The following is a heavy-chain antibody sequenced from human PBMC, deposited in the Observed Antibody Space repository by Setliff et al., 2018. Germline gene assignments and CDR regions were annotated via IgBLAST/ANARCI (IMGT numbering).Heavy chain of an antibody. Sequence: SVKVSCKTSGYTFTSYGISWVRQAPGQGLEWMGWISAYNGTTNYAQKLQGRVTMTTDTSTSTAYMELRSLRSDDTAVYYCARGVEDITYYYESSGYYRDYWGQRTLVTVSS. CDR3: ARGVEDITYYYESSGYYRDY. CDR1: GYTFTSYG. CDR2: ISAYNGTT. D-gene: IGHD3-22*01. V-gene: IGHV1-18*01. J-gene: IGHJ4*02.